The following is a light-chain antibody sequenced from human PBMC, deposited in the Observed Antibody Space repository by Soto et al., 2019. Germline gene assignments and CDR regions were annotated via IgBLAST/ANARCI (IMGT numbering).Light chain of an antibody. J-gene: IGLJ1*01. Sequence: QSALTQPASVSGSPGQSVTISCTGTSIGTYNLVSWYQQHPGKAPKLMIYDVSNRPSGVSNRFSGSKSGNTASLTISGLQAEVEADYYCSSYTTSSPFLFGAGTKLTVL. V-gene: IGLV2-14*02. CDR3: SSYTTSSPFL. CDR2: DVS. CDR1: SIGTYNL.